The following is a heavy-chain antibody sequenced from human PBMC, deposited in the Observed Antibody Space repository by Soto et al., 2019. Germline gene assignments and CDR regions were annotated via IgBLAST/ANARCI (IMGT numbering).Heavy chain of an antibody. CDR2: ISYDGSNK. CDR3: ARDRNWNDGMDV. CDR1: GFIFSSHA. V-gene: IGHV3-30-3*01. J-gene: IGHJ6*02. Sequence: GGSLRLSCAASGFIFSSHALHWVRQAPGKGLEWVATISYDGSNKFYTDSVKGRFTISRDNSKNTLYLQMNSLRGEDTAIYYCARDRNWNDGMDVWGQGTTVTV. D-gene: IGHD1-1*01.